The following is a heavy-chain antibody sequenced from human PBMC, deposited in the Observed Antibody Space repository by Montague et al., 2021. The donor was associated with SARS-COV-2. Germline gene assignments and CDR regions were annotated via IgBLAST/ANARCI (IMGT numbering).Heavy chain of an antibody. Sequence: TLSLTCTVSGGSISSGGYYWSWIRQQPGKGLEWIGYIYYSGSTYYNPSLKSRVTISVDTSKNQFSLKLSSVTAADTAVYYCARAATITMIVVVIDAFDIWGQGTMVTVSS. CDR2: IYYSGST. V-gene: IGHV4-31*03. J-gene: IGHJ3*02. CDR1: GGSISSGGYY. D-gene: IGHD3-22*01. CDR3: ARAATITMIVVVIDAFDI.